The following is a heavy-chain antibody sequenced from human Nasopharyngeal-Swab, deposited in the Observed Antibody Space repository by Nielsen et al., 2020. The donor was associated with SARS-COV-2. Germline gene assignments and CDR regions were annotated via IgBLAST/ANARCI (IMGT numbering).Heavy chain of an antibody. J-gene: IGHJ6*02. CDR1: GGTFGNYS. CDR2: ITPMLGSG. Sequence: SVKVSCKASGGTFGNYSINWVRQAPGQGLQWMGGITPMLGSGNYAQNFQDRVTITADDSTNTVYMELSSLRSEDTALYYCARAKYSSPDNNYYYGMDVWGQGTTVTVS. V-gene: IGHV1-69*13. CDR3: ARAKYSSPDNNYYYGMDV. D-gene: IGHD6-13*01.